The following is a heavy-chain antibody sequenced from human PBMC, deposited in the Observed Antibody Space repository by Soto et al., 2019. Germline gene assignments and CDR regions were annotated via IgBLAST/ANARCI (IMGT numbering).Heavy chain of an antibody. D-gene: IGHD4-4*01. Sequence: GGSLRLSCAASGFTFNNYWMSWVRQASGKGLEWVANIKKDGSDKYYVDSMKGRFTISRDNAKNSLYLQMNSLRAEDTAVYYCAREGLQYNWFDPWGQGTLVTVSS. CDR3: AREGLQYNWFDP. CDR1: GFTFNNYW. J-gene: IGHJ5*02. V-gene: IGHV3-7*01. CDR2: IKKDGSDK.